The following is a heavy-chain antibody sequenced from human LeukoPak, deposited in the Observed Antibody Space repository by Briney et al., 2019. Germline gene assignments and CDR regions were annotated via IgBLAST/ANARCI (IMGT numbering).Heavy chain of an antibody. CDR1: GGPIISFF. D-gene: IGHD4-17*01. CDR3: ARSRGGYGDYGNWFDP. V-gene: IGHV4-59*01. CDR2: IHYSGAT. J-gene: IGHJ5*02. Sequence: SETLSLTCNVSGGPIISFFWSWIRKTPGKGLEWIGYIHYSGATRYNPSLQDRLTTSVDTSKNQFSLDLTSVTAADTAVYYCARSRGGYGDYGNWFDPWGQGTLVSVSS.